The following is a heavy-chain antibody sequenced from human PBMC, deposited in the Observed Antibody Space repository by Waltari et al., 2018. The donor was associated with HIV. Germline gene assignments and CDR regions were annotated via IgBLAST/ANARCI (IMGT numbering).Heavy chain of an antibody. CDR1: GFTFSSYA. D-gene: IGHD1-7*01. CDR2: ISYDGSNK. CDR3: ARDRNTWNFGDWFDP. V-gene: IGHV3-30*04. Sequence: QVQLVESGGGVVQPGRSLRLSCAASGFTFSSYAMHWVRQAPGKGLEWLAVISYDGSNKYYAHSVKGRFTISRDNSKNTLYLQMNSLRADDTAVYYCARDRNTWNFGDWFDPWGQGTLVTVSS. J-gene: IGHJ5*02.